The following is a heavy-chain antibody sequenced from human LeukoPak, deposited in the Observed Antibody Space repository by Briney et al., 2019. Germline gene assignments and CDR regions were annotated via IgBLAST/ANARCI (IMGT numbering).Heavy chain of an antibody. J-gene: IGHJ4*02. V-gene: IGHV4-34*01. CDR3: ARGRENYYGGSGYAFGRYFDY. D-gene: IGHD3-22*01. CDR1: GGSLSGYF. CDR2: VNHGGAT. Sequence: PSETLSLTCGISGGSLSGYFWNWIRQPPGKGLEYIGEVNHGGATIVNPSLQSRVTISIDTSRNQFSLRLSSVTAADTAVYYCARGRENYYGGSGYAFGRYFDYWAQGTLVTVSS.